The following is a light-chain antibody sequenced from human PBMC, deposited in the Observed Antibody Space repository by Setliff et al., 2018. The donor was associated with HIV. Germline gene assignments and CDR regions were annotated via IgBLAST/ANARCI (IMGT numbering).Light chain of an antibody. V-gene: IGLV2-14*03. J-gene: IGLJ1*01. CDR1: SNDVGGHNY. CDR2: GVT. Sequence: QSALAQPTSVSGSPGQSVTISCTGTSNDVGGHNYVSWYQQYPGKAPTLLIFGVTNRPAGVSFRFGGSKSGNTASLTISGLQAEDEADYYCISYTSSFTYVFGSGTKVTVL. CDR3: ISYTSSFTYV.